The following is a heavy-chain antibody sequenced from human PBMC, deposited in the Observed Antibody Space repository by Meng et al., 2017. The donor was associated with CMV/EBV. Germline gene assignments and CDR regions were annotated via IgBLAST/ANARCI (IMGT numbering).Heavy chain of an antibody. Sequence: GGSLRLSCAASGFTFSNAWMSWVRQAPGKGLEWVGRIKSKTDGGTTDDAAPVKGRVTISRDDSKNTLYLQMNSLKTEDTAVYYCTTDPLITIVGSHYGMDVWGQGTTVTVSS. CDR2: IKSKTDGGTT. V-gene: IGHV3-15*01. D-gene: IGHD3-3*01. J-gene: IGHJ6*02. CDR1: GFTFSNAW. CDR3: TTDPLITIVGSHYGMDV.